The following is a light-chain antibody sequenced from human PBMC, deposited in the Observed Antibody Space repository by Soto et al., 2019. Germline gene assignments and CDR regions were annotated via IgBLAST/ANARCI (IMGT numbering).Light chain of an antibody. CDR2: RTS. J-gene: IGKJ4*01. V-gene: IGKV3-15*01. CDR3: QQYNNWPRAT. CDR1: QSISSN. Sequence: MTHYSATLSLSTGERAILSYGASQSISSNLAWYQQKPGQAPRLLMFRTSSRATGFPARFSGSGSGTEFNLTISSLQSEDFGVYYCQQYNNWPRATFGGGTKV.